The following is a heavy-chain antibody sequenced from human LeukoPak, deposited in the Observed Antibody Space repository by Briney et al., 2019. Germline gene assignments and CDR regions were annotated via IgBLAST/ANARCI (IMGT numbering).Heavy chain of an antibody. Sequence: PSETLSLTCTVSGGSISSGSYYWSWIRQPAGKGLEWIGRIYTSGSTNYNPSLKSRVTISVDTSKNQFSLKLSSVTAADTAVYYCARDTPYDFWSGRFDYWGQGTLVTVSS. CDR1: GGSISSGSYY. D-gene: IGHD3-3*01. CDR2: IYTSGST. J-gene: IGHJ4*02. V-gene: IGHV4-61*02. CDR3: ARDTPYDFWSGRFDY.